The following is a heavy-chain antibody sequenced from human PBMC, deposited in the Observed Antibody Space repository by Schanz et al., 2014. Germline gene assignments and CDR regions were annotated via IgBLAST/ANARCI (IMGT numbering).Heavy chain of an antibody. Sequence: VQLVESGGGVVQPGWSLRLSCAASGFTFSTYAMSWVRQAPGKGLEWVSAISGSGGSTYYADSVKGRFTISRDNSKNTLYLQMNSLRAEDTAVYYCAKDPSHGDYDYYFDYWGQGTLVTVSS. D-gene: IGHD3-22*01. J-gene: IGHJ4*02. CDR2: ISGSGGST. CDR3: AKDPSHGDYDYYFDY. CDR1: GFTFSTYA. V-gene: IGHV3-23*04.